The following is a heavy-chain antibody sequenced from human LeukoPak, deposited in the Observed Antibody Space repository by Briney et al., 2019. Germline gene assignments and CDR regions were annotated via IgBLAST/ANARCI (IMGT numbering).Heavy chain of an antibody. CDR3: ARGYCSSTSCRGFFDY. CDR1: GGSISSYY. V-gene: IGHV4-4*07. CDR2: IYTSGST. D-gene: IGHD2-2*01. Sequence: SETLSLTCPVSGGSISSYYWSWIRQPAGKGLDWIGRIYTSGSTNYNPSLKSRVTMSVDTSKNQFSLKLSSVTAADTAVYYCARGYCSSTSCRGFFDYWGQGTLVTVSS. J-gene: IGHJ4*02.